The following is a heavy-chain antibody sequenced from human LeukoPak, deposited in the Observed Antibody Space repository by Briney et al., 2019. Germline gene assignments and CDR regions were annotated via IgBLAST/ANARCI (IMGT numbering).Heavy chain of an antibody. CDR2: MNPNSGNT. CDR1: GYTFTSYD. CDR3: AGDNGGTAMAYYYYYYMDV. J-gene: IGHJ6*03. D-gene: IGHD5-18*01. V-gene: IGHV1-8*01. Sequence: ASVKVSCKASGYTFTSYDINWVRQATGQGLEWMGWMNPNSGNTGYAQKFQGRVTMTRNTSISTAYMELSSLRSGDTAVYYCAGDNGGTAMAYYYYYYMDVWGKGTTVTISS.